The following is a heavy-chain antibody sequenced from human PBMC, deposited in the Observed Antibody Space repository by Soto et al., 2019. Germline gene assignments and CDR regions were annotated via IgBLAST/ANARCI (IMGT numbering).Heavy chain of an antibody. CDR3: ARMQKAYYYYYMDV. J-gene: IGHJ6*03. V-gene: IGHV2-70*11. CDR2: IDWDDDK. Sequence: SGPTLVNPTQTLTLTFTFSGFSRSTSGMCVSWIRQPPGKALEWLARIDWDDDKYYSTSLKTRLTISKDTSKNQVVLTMTNMDPVDTATYYCARMQKAYYYYYMDVWGKGTTVTVSS. CDR1: GFSRSTSGMC.